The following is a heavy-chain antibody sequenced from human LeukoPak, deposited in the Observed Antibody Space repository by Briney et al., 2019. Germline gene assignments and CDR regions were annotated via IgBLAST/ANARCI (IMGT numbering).Heavy chain of an antibody. J-gene: IGHJ4*02. CDR2: INPNSGGT. V-gene: IGHV1-2*02. CDR1: GYTFTGYY. CDR3: ARVGLRYFDWLSSEVDY. D-gene: IGHD3-9*01. Sequence: ASVKVSCKASGYTFTGYYMHWVRQAPGQGLEWMGWINPNSGGTNYAQKFQGRVTMTRDTSISTAYMEPSRLRSDDTAVYYCARVGLRYFDWLSSEVDYWGQGTLVTVSS.